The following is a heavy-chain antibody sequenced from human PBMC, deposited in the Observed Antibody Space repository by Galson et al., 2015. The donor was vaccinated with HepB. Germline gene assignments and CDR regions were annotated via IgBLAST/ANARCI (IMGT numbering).Heavy chain of an antibody. V-gene: IGHV3-7*03. CDR1: EFTFGDYA. Sequence: SLRLSCAASEFTFGDYAMSWFRQAPGKGLEWVANIKYDGSEKNYVDSVKGRFAISRDNAKNSVSLQMNSLRAEDTAVYYCAWRNNMNVWGKGTTVIVSS. J-gene: IGHJ6*04. CDR3: AWRNNMNV. CDR2: IKYDGSEK.